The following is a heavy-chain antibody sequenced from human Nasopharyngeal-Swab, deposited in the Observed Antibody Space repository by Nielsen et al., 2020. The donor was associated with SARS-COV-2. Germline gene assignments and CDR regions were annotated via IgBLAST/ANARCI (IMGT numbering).Heavy chain of an antibody. V-gene: IGHV4-34*01. D-gene: IGHD3-10*01. CDR3: ARHGGWFGELADYYYGMDV. J-gene: IGHJ6*02. CDR1: GGSFSGYY. CDR2: INHSGIT. Sequence: SQTLSLTCAVYGGSFSGYYWSWIRQPPGKGLEWIGEINHSGITNYNPSLKSRVTISVDTSKNQFSLKLSSVTAADTAVYYCARHGGWFGELADYYYGMDVWGQGTTVTVSS.